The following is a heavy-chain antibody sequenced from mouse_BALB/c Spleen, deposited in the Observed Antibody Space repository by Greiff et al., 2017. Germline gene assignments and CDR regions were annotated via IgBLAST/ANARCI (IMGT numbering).Heavy chain of an antibody. CDR2: ISYSGST. D-gene: IGHD2-3*01. J-gene: IGHJ1*01. Sequence: EVKVEESGPSLVKPSQTLSLTCSVTGDSITSGYWNWIRKFPGNKLEYMGYISYSGSTYYNPSLKSRISITRDTSKNQYYLQLNSVTTEDTATYYCARYGNYDGYFDVWGAGTTVTVSS. CDR3: ARYGNYDGYFDV. V-gene: IGHV3-8*02. CDR1: GDSITSGY.